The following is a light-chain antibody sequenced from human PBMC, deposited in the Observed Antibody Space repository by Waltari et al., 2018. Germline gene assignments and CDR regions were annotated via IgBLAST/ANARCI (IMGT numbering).Light chain of an antibody. J-gene: IGKJ1*01. CDR3: QRLHIYPRT. CDR2: AAS. Sequence: DIQLTQSPSFLSASVGDRVTITCRATQGISIYLVWYQHKPGKAPRVLIYAASTLQSWVPSRFSGSGSGTEFTLTISSLQPEDFATYYGQRLHIYPRTFGQGTKVEIK. V-gene: IGKV1-9*01. CDR1: QGISIY.